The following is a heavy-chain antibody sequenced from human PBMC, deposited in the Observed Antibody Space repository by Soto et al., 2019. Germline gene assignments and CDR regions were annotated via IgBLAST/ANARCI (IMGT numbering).Heavy chain of an antibody. D-gene: IGHD1-7*01. V-gene: IGHV3-23*01. CDR2: ISGGGETT. CDR1: GFTLSTYA. Sequence: GGSLRLSCATSGFTLSTYAMSWVRQTPGEGLEWVSTISGGGETTYYADSVKGRFTISRDNFKNTLYLQMNSLRAEDTAVYYCAKGGTVTKLTFDSWGQGTLVTVSS. CDR3: AKGGTVTKLTFDS. J-gene: IGHJ4*02.